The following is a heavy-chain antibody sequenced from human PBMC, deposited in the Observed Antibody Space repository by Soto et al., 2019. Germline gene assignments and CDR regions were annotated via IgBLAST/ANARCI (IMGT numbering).Heavy chain of an antibody. CDR3: ARGYSSGWPFDY. D-gene: IGHD6-19*01. J-gene: IGHJ4*02. Sequence: PSETLSLTCAVYAGSFSHYYWNWIRQSPGKGLEWIGKIKHSGSSNYNPSLKSRVTISVDTSKNQFSLKLSSVTAADTAVYYCARGYSSGWPFDYWGQGTLVTVSS. CDR1: AGSFSHYY. V-gene: IGHV4-34*01. CDR2: IKHSGSS.